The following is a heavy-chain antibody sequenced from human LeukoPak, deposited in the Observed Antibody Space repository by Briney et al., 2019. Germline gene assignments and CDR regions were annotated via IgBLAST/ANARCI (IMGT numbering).Heavy chain of an antibody. CDR1: GFTFSSYA. CDR2: ISGSGGST. V-gene: IGHV3-23*01. CDR3: AKDRLIAVAPNWFDP. J-gene: IGHJ5*02. Sequence: GGSLRLSCAASGFTFSSYAMSWVRQAPGKGLEWVSTISGSGGSTYYADSVKGRFTISRDNSKNTLYLQMNSLRAEDTTVYYCAKDRLIAVAPNWFDPWGQGTLVTVSS. D-gene: IGHD6-19*01.